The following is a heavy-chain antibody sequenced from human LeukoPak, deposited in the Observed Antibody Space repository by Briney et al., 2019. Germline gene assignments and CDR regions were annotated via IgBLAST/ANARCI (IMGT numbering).Heavy chain of an antibody. D-gene: IGHD3-9*01. CDR2: IYYSGST. Sequence: SETLSLTCTVSGGSISSSSYYWGWIRQPPGKGLEWIGSIYYSGSTYYNPSLKSRVTISVDTSKNQFSLKLSSVTAVDTAVYYCARAPYDILTGYRHGDAFDIWGQGTMVTVSS. CDR3: ARAPYDILTGYRHGDAFDI. CDR1: GGSISSSSYY. V-gene: IGHV4-39*07. J-gene: IGHJ3*02.